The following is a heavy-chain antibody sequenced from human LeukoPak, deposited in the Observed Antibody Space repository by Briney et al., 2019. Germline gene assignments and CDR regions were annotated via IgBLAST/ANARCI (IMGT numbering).Heavy chain of an antibody. CDR3: AKLREYSSSWYHYYYYYYMDV. CDR1: GFTFYTYS. CDR2: ISGSGGST. J-gene: IGHJ6*03. Sequence: GGSLRLSCAASGFTFYTYSMNWVRQAPGKGLEWVSAISGSGGSTYYADSVKGRFTISRDNSKNTLYLQMNSLRAEDTAVYYCAKLREYSSSWYHYYYYYYMDVWGKGTTVTISS. D-gene: IGHD6-13*01. V-gene: IGHV3-23*01.